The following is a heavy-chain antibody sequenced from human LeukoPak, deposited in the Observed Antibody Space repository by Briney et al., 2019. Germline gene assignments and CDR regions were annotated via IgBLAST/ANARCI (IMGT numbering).Heavy chain of an antibody. CDR1: GVSISSGGYY. CDR3: AREVGGYSSGWYYFDY. D-gene: IGHD6-19*01. CDR2: IYYSGST. J-gene: IGHJ4*02. V-gene: IGHV4-31*03. Sequence: SETLSLTCTVSGVSISSGGYYWSWIRQHPGKGLEWIGYIYYSGSTYYNPSLKSRVTISVDTSKNQFSLKLSSVTAADTAVYYCAREVGGYSSGWYYFDYWGQGTLVTVSS.